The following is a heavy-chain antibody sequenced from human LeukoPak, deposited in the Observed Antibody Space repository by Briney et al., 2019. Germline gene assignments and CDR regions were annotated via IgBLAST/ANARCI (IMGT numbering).Heavy chain of an antibody. CDR1: GGSISSSSYY. CDR2: IYYSGST. Sequence: AETLSLTCTVSGGSISSSSYYWGWIRQPPGKGLEGIGSIYYSGSTYYNPSLNSRVTISVDTSKNQSSLKLSSVTAADTAVYYCASMSWIQLWSSHCSGGSCPPYFDYWGQGTLVTVSS. CDR3: ASMSWIQLWSSHCSGGSCPPYFDY. D-gene: IGHD2-15*01. V-gene: IGHV4-39*01. J-gene: IGHJ4*02.